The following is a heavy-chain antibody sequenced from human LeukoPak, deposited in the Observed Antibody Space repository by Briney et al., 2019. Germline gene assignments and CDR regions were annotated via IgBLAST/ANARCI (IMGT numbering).Heavy chain of an antibody. V-gene: IGHV3-7*05. CDR1: GFSFSGYW. CDR3: ARVVGEYYIDF. D-gene: IGHD1-26*01. J-gene: IGHJ4*02. Sequence: GGSLRLSCAASGFSFSGYWMTWVRQAPGKGLKWVATIKQTGSKKYYVDSVKGRFTISRDNDKNLMYLQINSLTAEDAAIYYSARVVGEYYIDFWGQGTPVTVSS. CDR2: IKQTGSKK.